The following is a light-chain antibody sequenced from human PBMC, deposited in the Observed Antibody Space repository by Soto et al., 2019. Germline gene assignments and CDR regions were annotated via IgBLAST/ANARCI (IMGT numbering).Light chain of an antibody. CDR2: KAS. CDR1: QSISSW. V-gene: IGKV1-5*03. CDR3: QQYNSYSYT. J-gene: IGKJ2*01. Sequence: DIQMTQSPSTLSASVGDRVTITCRASQSISSWLAWYQQKPGKAPKLPIYKASSLESGVPSRLSGSGSGTEFTLTISSLQPDDFATYYCQQYNSYSYTFGQENKLEIK.